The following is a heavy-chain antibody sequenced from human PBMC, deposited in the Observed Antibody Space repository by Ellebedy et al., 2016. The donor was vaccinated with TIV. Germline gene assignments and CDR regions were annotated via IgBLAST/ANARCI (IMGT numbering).Heavy chain of an antibody. Sequence: ASVKVSXKASGDTLNTYGITWVRQDPGQGLEWIGWISAYNGNTDYAQKFQGRVTQTTETSTSTAYMELRSLRSDDTAVYYCAIRGRDGSGRSWFDPWGQGTLVTVSS. CDR2: ISAYNGNT. CDR1: GDTLNTYG. V-gene: IGHV1-18*01. J-gene: IGHJ5*02. D-gene: IGHD3-10*01. CDR3: AIRGRDGSGRSWFDP.